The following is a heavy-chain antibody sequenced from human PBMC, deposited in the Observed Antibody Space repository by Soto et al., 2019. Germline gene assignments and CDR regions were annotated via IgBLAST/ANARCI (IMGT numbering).Heavy chain of an antibody. D-gene: IGHD2-2*01. CDR2: VSYDASNQ. Sequence: QAHLVESGGGVVQPGRSLRLSCAASGFIFSSYAMHWVRQAPGKGLEWVAVVSYDASNQFYADSVRGRFSISRDSSNNTLYLQMNSLRAEDTAVYYCAADCSSASCPDIWGQGTLVTVSS. CDR1: GFIFSSYA. J-gene: IGHJ4*02. CDR3: AADCSSASCPDI. V-gene: IGHV3-30*03.